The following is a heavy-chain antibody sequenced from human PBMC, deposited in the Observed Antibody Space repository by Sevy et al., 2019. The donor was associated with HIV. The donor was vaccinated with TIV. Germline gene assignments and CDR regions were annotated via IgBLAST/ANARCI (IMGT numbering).Heavy chain of an antibody. CDR3: VRGADYYDSSGANCDY. Sequence: GGSLRLSCAASEFTFRKYGMHWVRQAPGKGLEWVALIWYDGSNKYYADSVKGRFTISRDNSKNTLYLQMNSLRAEDTAVYYCVRGADYYDSSGANCDYWGQGTLVTVSS. V-gene: IGHV3-33*01. CDR1: EFTFRKYG. CDR2: IWYDGSNK. D-gene: IGHD3-22*01. J-gene: IGHJ4*02.